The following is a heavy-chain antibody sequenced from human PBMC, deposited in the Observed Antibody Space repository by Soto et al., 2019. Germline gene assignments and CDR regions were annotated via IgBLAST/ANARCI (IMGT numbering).Heavy chain of an antibody. CDR3: ARAGWLSGVIVGATEAFDI. CDR1: GFTVSSNY. V-gene: IGHV3-53*01. Sequence: GGSLRLSCAASGFTVSSNYMSWVRQAPGKGLEWVSVIYSGGSTYYADSVKGRFTISRDNSKNTLYLQMNSLRAEETAVYYCARAGWLSGVIVGATEAFDIWGQGTMVTVSS. D-gene: IGHD1-26*01. CDR2: IYSGGST. J-gene: IGHJ3*02.